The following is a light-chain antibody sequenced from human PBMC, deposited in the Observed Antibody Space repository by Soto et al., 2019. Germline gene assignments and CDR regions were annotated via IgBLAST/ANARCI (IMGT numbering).Light chain of an antibody. CDR3: SSYAGSNKVV. Sequence: QSALTQPPSASGSPGQSVTISCTGTSSDVGGYNYVSWYQQHPGKAPKLIIYEVSKRPSGVPDRFSGSKSGNTASLTVSGLQAEDEADYYCSSYAGSNKVVFGGGTKLTVL. CDR1: SSDVGGYNY. V-gene: IGLV2-8*01. J-gene: IGLJ2*01. CDR2: EVS.